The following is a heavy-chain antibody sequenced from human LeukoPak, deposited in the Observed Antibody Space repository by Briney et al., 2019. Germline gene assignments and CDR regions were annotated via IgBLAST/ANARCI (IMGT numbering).Heavy chain of an antibody. Sequence: SETLSLTCTVSGGSISSYYWSWIRQPPGKGLEWIGYIYYSGSTNYNPSLKSRVTISVDTSKNQFSLKLSSVTAADTAVYYCARDRANNWFDPWGQGTLVTVSS. CDR3: ARDRANNWFDP. J-gene: IGHJ5*02. CDR1: GGSISSYY. CDR2: IYYSGST. D-gene: IGHD5-12*01. V-gene: IGHV4-59*01.